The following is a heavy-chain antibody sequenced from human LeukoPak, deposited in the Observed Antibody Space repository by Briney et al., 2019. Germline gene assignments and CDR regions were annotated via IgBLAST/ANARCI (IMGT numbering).Heavy chain of an antibody. J-gene: IGHJ6*03. D-gene: IGHD3-22*01. CDR1: GFTFSSYS. CDR3: ARVTPLYYYDSSGPSNYYYMDV. V-gene: IGHV3-48*01. Sequence: GSLRLSCAASGFTFSSYSMNWVRQAPGKGLEWVSYISSSSSTIYYADSVKGRFTISRDNAKNSLYLQMNSLRAEDTAVYYCARVTPLYYYDSSGPSNYYYMDVWGKGTTVTVSS. CDR2: ISSSSSTI.